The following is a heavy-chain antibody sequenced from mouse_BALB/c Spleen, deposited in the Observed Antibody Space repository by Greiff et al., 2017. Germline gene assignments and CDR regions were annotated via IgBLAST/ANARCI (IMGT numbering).Heavy chain of an antibody. CDR2: ISNLAYSI. CDR1: GFTFSDYG. D-gene: IGHD1-1*01. CDR3: ARSLITTVVATRAMDY. Sequence: EVKLMESGGGLVQPGGSRKLSCAASGFTFSDYGMAWVRQAPGKGPEWVAFISNLAYSIYYADTVTGRFTISRENAKNTLYLEMSSLRSEDTAMYYCARSLITTVVATRAMDYWGQGTSVTVSS. J-gene: IGHJ4*01. V-gene: IGHV5-15*02.